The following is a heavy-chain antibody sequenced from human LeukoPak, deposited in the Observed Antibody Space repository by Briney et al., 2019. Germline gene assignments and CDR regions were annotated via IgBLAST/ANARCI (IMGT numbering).Heavy chain of an antibody. CDR2: IYYSGST. V-gene: IGHV4-61*10. Sequence: PSETLSLTCTVSGGSISSGSYYWSWIRQPAGKGLEWIGRIYYSGSTNYNPSLKSRVTISVDTSKNQFSLKLSSVTAADTAVYYCARVTGKANSGYELWGQGTLVTVSS. CDR3: ARVTGKANSGYEL. D-gene: IGHD5-12*01. CDR1: GGSISSGSYY. J-gene: IGHJ4*02.